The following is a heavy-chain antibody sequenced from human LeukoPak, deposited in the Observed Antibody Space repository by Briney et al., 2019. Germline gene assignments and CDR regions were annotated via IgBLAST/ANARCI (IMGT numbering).Heavy chain of an antibody. CDR3: AKGGATVIDY. CDR2: INSDGGST. J-gene: IGHJ4*02. CDR1: GLTFSNYW. D-gene: IGHD4-17*01. Sequence: GGSLRLSRAASGLTFSNYWLHWVRQAPAKGLVYVSRINSDGGSTTSADSVKGRFTISRDNAKHTLYLQMTSLRAEDTAVYYCAKGGATVIDYWGQGTLVTVSS. V-gene: IGHV3-74*01.